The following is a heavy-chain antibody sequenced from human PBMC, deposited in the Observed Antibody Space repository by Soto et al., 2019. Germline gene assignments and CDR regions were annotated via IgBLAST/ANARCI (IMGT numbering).Heavy chain of an antibody. D-gene: IGHD3-9*01. CDR1: GGSISSYY. V-gene: IGHV4-59*08. J-gene: IGHJ4*02. CDR3: AAGPGFDWLFL. Sequence: SETLSLTCTVSGGSISSYYWSWIRQPPGKGLEWIGYIYYSGSTNYNPSLKSRVTISVDTSKNQFSLKLSSVTAADTAVYYCAAGPGFDWLFLWGQGTLVTVSS. CDR2: IYYSGST.